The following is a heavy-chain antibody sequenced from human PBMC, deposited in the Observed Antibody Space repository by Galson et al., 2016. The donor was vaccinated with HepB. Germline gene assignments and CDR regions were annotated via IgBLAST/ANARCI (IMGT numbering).Heavy chain of an antibody. J-gene: IGHJ4*02. Sequence: SLRLSCAGSGFSFSDHYMDWVRQAPGKGLEWVGRIRNKRNNYITEYAASVIGRFTISRDDSRNSVDLQMNTLKTEDTAVYYCARMANGADSDWGQGILVTVSS. CDR2: IRNKRNNYIT. D-gene: IGHD2-8*01. CDR3: ARMANGADSD. V-gene: IGHV3-72*01. CDR1: GFSFSDHY.